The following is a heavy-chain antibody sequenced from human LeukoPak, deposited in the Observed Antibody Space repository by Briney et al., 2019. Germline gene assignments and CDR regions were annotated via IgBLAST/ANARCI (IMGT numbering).Heavy chain of an antibody. Sequence: SVKVSCKASGYTFTSYAISWVRQAPGQGLEWMGGIIPMFGTANYAQKFQGRVTITADEPTSTAYMELSSLRSEDTAIYYCARSLKEVYHYYMDVWGKGTTVTISS. CDR3: ARSLKEVYHYYMDV. V-gene: IGHV1-69*13. CDR1: GYTFTSYA. CDR2: IIPMFGTA. J-gene: IGHJ6*03.